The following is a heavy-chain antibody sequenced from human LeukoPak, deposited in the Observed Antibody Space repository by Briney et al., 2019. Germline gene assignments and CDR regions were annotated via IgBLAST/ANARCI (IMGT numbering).Heavy chain of an antibody. V-gene: IGHV4-59*01. D-gene: IGHD3-3*01. CDR1: GGSISSYY. CDR3: ARAGGFFSPFGY. CDR2: IYYSGST. Sequence: SETLSLTCTVSGGSISSYYWSWIRQPPGKGLEWIGYIYYSGSTNYNPSLKSRVTISVDTSKNQFSLKLSSVTAADTAVYYCARAGGFFSPFGYWGQGTLVTVSS. J-gene: IGHJ4*02.